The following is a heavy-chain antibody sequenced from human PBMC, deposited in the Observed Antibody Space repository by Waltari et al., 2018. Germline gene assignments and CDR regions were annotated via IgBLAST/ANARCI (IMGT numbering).Heavy chain of an antibody. CDR2: IIPILGKA. Sequence: QVQLVQSGAEVKKPGSSVKVSCKASGGTFSSYTISWVRQAPGQGLEWMGRIIPILGKANYARKFQGGVTITADKATSTAYMELSSLRSEDTAVYYCAREAFSCSGGSCPPGDYWGQGTLVTVSS. CDR3: AREAFSCSGGSCPPGDY. D-gene: IGHD2-15*01. CDR1: GGTFSSYT. V-gene: IGHV1-69*08. J-gene: IGHJ4*02.